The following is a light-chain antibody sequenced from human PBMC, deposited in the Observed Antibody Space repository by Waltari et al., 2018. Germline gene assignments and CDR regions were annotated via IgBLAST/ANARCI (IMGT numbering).Light chain of an antibody. CDR3: QQSYRSPWT. CDR1: QTIDRY. Sequence: DIQMTQSPSSLSASVGDRVTITCRASQTIDRYLNWYHQKPGKAPKLLIYAASTLQSGAPSRFSGSGAGTDFTLTIIGLQPEDFATYFCQQSYRSPWTFGHGTRVDIK. V-gene: IGKV1-39*01. J-gene: IGKJ1*01. CDR2: AAS.